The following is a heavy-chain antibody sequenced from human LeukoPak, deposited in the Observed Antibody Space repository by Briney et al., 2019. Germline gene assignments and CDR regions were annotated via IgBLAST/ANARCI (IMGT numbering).Heavy chain of an antibody. CDR1: GFTVSNNY. CDR2: IYSGGST. V-gene: IGHV3-66*02. J-gene: IGHJ4*02. Sequence: GGSLRLPCAASGFTVSNNYMSWVRQAPGKGLEWVSVIYSGGSTYYADSVKGRFTISRDNSKNTLYLHMNSLRAEDTAVYYCARDYRRLEYWGQGTLVTVSS. CDR3: ARDYRRLEY. D-gene: IGHD1-1*01.